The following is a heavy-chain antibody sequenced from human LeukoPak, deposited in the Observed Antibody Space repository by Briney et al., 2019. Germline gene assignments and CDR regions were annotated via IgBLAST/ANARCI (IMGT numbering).Heavy chain of an antibody. CDR3: AKDRHFYGSGSYYNFDY. D-gene: IGHD3-10*01. CDR1: GFTFSNYG. J-gene: IGHJ4*02. Sequence: GGSLRLSCAASGFTFSNYGLHWVRRAPGKGLEWVAVISYDGSNKYYADSVKGRFTISRDNSKNTLYLQMNSLRAEDTAAYYCAKDRHFYGSGSYYNFDYWGQGTLVTVSS. V-gene: IGHV3-30*18. CDR2: ISYDGSNK.